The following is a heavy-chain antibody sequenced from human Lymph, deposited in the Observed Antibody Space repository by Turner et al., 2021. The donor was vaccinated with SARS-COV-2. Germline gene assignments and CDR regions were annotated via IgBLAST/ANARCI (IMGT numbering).Heavy chain of an antibody. CDR3: ARLGELLLFGLALDY. CDR2: ISYDGINK. Sequence: QVQLVESGGGVVQPGRSLRLSCAPSGFTFSSYVMHWVRQAQGKGLEWVAVISYDGINKYYADSVKGRFTISRDNSKNTLYLQMNSLRAEDTAVYYCARLGELLLFGLALDYWGQGTLVTVSS. CDR1: GFTFSSYV. J-gene: IGHJ4*02. V-gene: IGHV3-30-3*01. D-gene: IGHD1-26*01.